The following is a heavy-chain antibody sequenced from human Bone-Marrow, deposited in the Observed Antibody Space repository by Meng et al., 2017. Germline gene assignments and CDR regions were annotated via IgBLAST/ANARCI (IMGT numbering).Heavy chain of an antibody. CDR2: ISGSGGST. CDR3: ATRGVDYGDYYYYGMDV. J-gene: IGHJ6*02. D-gene: IGHD4-17*01. V-gene: IGHV3-23*01. CDR1: GFTFSSYA. Sequence: GESLKISCAASGFTFSSYAMHWVRQAPGKGLEWVSAISGSGGSTYYADSVKGRFTISRDNSKNTLYLQMNSLRAEDTAVYYCATRGVDYGDYYYYGMDVWGQGTTVTVSS.